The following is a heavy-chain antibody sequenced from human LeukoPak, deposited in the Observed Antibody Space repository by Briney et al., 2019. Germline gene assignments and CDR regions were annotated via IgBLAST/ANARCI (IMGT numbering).Heavy chain of an antibody. CDR1: GFTFSSYS. D-gene: IGHD2-15*01. CDR3: ARNTGWSYYFDY. V-gene: IGHV3-21*01. Sequence: RGSLRLSCAASGFTFSSYSMNWVRQAPGKGLEWVSSISSSSSYIYYADSVKGRFTISRDNAKTSLYLQMDSLRAEDTAVYYCARNTGWSYYFDYWGQGTLVTVSS. J-gene: IGHJ4*02. CDR2: ISSSSSYI.